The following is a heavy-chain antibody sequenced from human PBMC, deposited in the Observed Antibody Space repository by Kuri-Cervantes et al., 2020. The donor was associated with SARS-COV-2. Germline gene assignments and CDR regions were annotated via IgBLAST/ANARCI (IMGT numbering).Heavy chain of an antibody. CDR1: GYTFTGYY. V-gene: IGHV1-2*02. CDR2: INPNSGGT. Sequence: ASVKVSCKASGYTFTGYYMYWVRQAPGQGLEWMGWINPNSGGTNYAQKFQGRVTMTRDTSTSTAYMELRSLRSDDTAVYYCARGGNYDFWSGSPPPYYMDVWGKGTTVTVSS. CDR3: ARGGNYDFWSGSPPPYYMDV. D-gene: IGHD3-3*01. J-gene: IGHJ6*03.